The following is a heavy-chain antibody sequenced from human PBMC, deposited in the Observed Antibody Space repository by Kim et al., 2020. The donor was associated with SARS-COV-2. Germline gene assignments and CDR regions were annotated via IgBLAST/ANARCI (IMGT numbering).Heavy chain of an antibody. CDR2: ISSSSSYI. CDR3: ARAVAGTWDFDY. D-gene: IGHD6-19*01. J-gene: IGHJ4*02. CDR1: GFTFSSYS. V-gene: IGHV3-21*01. Sequence: GGSLRLSCAASGFTFSSYSMNWVRQAPGKGLEWVSSISSSSSYIYYADSVKGRFTISRDNAKNSLYLQMNSLRAEDTAVYYCARAVAGTWDFDYWGQGTLVTVSS.